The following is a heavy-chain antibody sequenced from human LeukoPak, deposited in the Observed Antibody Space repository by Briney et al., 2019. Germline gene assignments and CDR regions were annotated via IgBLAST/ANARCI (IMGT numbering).Heavy chain of an antibody. J-gene: IGHJ6*02. CDR3: ARAYYSGSGSYYLFYYGMDV. CDR1: GFTFSSYS. D-gene: IGHD3-10*01. Sequence: GGSLRLSCAASGFTFSSYSMNWVRQAPGKGLEWVSSISSSSNYIYYADSVKGRLTISRDNAKNSLYLQMNSLRAEDTAVYYCARAYYSGSGSYYLFYYGMDVWGQGTTVTVSS. V-gene: IGHV3-21*01. CDR2: ISSSSNYI.